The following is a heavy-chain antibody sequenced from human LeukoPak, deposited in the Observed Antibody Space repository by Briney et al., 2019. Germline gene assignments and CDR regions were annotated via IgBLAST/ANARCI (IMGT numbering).Heavy chain of an antibody. CDR3: AKASWVSNADVVL. Sequence: GGSLRLSCAASGFTFSSYAMSWVREAPARGLEWVSSLRGNGDTFYADSVKGRFTLSRDDSRNTVYLQLNNLRVEDTAVYYCAKASWVSNADVVLWGQGTVVTVSS. CDR2: LRGNGDT. V-gene: IGHV3-23*01. D-gene: IGHD2-15*01. CDR1: GFTFSSYA. J-gene: IGHJ4*02.